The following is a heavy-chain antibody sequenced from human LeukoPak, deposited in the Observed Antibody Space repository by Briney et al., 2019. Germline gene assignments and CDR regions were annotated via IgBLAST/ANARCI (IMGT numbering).Heavy chain of an antibody. V-gene: IGHV1-18*01. CDR3: ASGYCSGGSCYSGAYYYYGMDG. D-gene: IGHD2-15*01. CDR2: ISAYNGNT. CDR1: GSTFTSYG. J-gene: IGHJ6*02. Sequence: ASVKLSCNASGSTFTSYGISWVRQAPGQGLGWMGWISAYNGNTNYAQKVQGRVTMTTDTSTSTAYMELRSLRSDATAVYYCASGYCSGGSCYSGAYYYYGMDGWGQGTTVTVSS.